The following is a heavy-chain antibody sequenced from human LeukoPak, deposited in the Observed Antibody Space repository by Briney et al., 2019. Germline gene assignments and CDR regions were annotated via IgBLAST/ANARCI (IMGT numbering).Heavy chain of an antibody. D-gene: IGHD6-6*01. CDR3: AREGLGFPDAFDI. J-gene: IGHJ3*02. Sequence: PGGSLRLPCAASGFTVSNNYMNWVRQAPGKGLEWVSTIYSGGSKYYADSVKGRFTISRDNSENTLYLQMNSLRVEDTAVYYCAREGLGFPDAFDIWGQGTMVTVSS. CDR1: GFTVSNNY. V-gene: IGHV3-53*01. CDR2: IYSGGSK.